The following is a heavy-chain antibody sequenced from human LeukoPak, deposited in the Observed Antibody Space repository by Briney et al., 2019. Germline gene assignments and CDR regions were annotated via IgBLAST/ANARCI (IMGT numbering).Heavy chain of an antibody. J-gene: IGHJ4*02. V-gene: IGHV1-2*02. Sequence: GASVKVSCKASGHIFTGYYMHRVRQAPGQGLEWMGWINPNSGGTNSAQKFQGRVTMTRDTSISTAYMELSRLTSDDKAVYYCARHPYSGSYHFDFWGQGTLVTVSS. CDR1: GHIFTGYY. CDR3: ARHPYSGSYHFDF. D-gene: IGHD1-26*01. CDR2: INPNSGGT.